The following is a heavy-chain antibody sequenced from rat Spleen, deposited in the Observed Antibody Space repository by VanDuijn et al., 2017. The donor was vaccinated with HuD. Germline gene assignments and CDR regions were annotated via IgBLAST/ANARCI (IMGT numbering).Heavy chain of an antibody. D-gene: IGHD1-11*01. CDR1: GFNFDDYW. CDR3: TTVTEDIVELFAY. V-gene: IGHV4-2*01. Sequence: EVKLVESGGGLVHPGRSLKLSCAASGFNFDDYWMTWVRQAPGKGLEWIGEINKDSSTINYSPSLKDKFTISRDNAQNTLYLQMDSLRSEDTATYYCTTVTEDIVELFAYWGQGTLVTVSS. J-gene: IGHJ3*01. CDR2: INKDSSTI.